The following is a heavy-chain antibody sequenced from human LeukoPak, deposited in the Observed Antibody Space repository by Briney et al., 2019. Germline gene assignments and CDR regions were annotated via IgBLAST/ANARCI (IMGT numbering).Heavy chain of an antibody. D-gene: IGHD3-22*01. CDR3: ARRYYYDSSGPGYYYGMDV. CDR1: GYTFTSYG. CDR2: ISAYNGNT. V-gene: IGHV1-18*01. J-gene: IGHJ6*02. Sequence: ASVKVSCKASGYTFTSYGISWVRQAPGQGLEWMGWISAYNGNTNYAQKLQGRVTMTTDTSTSTAYMELRSLRSDDTAVYYCARRYYYDSSGPGYYYGMDVWGQGTTVTVSS.